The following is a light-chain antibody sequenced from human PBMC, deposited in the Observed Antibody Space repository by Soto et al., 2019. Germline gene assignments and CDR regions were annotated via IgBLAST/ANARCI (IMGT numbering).Light chain of an antibody. CDR2: KAS. CDR1: QSISSW. Sequence: DIQMTQSPSTLSASVGDRVTITCRASQSISSWLAWYQQKPGKAPKLLIYKASSLESGVPSRFSGSGSGTEFTLTISSLQSDGFANHYCKLYNSYCTFGHGTKVEIK. J-gene: IGKJ1*01. V-gene: IGKV1-5*03. CDR3: KLYNSYCT.